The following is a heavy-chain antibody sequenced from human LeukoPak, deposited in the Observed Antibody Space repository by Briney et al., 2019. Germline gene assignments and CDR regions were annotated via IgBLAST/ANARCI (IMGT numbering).Heavy chain of an antibody. D-gene: IGHD6-19*01. Sequence: GGSLRLSCAASGFTFSDYYMSWIRQAPGKGLEWVSYISSSGSTIYYADSVKGRFTISRDNSKNTLYLQMNSLRAEDTAVYYCAKAPPSSGWYPYYFDYWGQGTLVTVSS. J-gene: IGHJ4*02. CDR3: AKAPPSSGWYPYYFDY. CDR2: ISSSGSTI. V-gene: IGHV3-11*01. CDR1: GFTFSDYY.